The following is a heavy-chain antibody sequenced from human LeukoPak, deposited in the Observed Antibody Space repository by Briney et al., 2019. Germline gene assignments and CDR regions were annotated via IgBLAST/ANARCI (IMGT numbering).Heavy chain of an antibody. D-gene: IGHD7-27*01. CDR1: GFTFSSDG. V-gene: IGHV3-30*18. Sequence: GGSLRLSCAASGFTFSSDGIHWVRQAPGKGLEWVAVISYDGSNKYYADSVKGRFTISRDNSKNTLYLQMNSLRAEDTAVYYCAKDAIKALGFDYWGQGTLVTVSS. CDR2: ISYDGSNK. J-gene: IGHJ4*02. CDR3: AKDAIKALGFDY.